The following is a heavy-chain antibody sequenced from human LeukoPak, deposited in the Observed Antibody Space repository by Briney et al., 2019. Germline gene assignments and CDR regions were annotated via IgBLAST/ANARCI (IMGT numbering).Heavy chain of an antibody. D-gene: IGHD3-22*01. V-gene: IGHV4-38-2*02. CDR2: IYHSGST. CDR3: ALVSHYDSLRYGMDV. CDR1: GYSISSGYY. Sequence: PSETLSLTCTVSGYSISSGYYWGWIRQPPGKGLEWIGEIYHSGSTNYNPSLKSRVTISVDKSKNQFSLKLSSVTAADTAVYYCALVSHYDSLRYGMDVWGQGTTVTVSS. J-gene: IGHJ6*02.